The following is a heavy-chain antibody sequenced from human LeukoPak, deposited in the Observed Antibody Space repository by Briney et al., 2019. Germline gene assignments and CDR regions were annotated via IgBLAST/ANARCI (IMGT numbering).Heavy chain of an antibody. CDR2: IYASGAT. D-gene: IGHD2-2*01. CDR1: GGSLSSYY. Sequence: SETLSLTCTVSGGSLSSYYWSWIRQPPGKRLEWIGYIYASGATNYNPSLKSRVTISVDTSKNQFSLKLSSVTAADTAVYYCARHSSSTSSYNYWGQGTLVPSPQ. CDR3: ARHSSSTSSYNY. V-gene: IGHV4-4*09. J-gene: IGHJ4*02.